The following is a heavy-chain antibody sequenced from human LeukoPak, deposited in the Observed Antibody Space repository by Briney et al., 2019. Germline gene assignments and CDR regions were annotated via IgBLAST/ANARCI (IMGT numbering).Heavy chain of an antibody. V-gene: IGHV3-49*04. J-gene: IGHJ6*02. Sequence: GGSLRLSCIPSGFTFGEHAMSWVRQAPGKGLEWVGFIRSKGYGGTTEYAASVKGRFTISRDDSKSIAYLQMNSLKSEDTAVYYCTRGPTGRWLYYGMDVWGQGTTVIVSS. CDR1: GFTFGEHA. CDR3: TRGPTGRWLYYGMDV. CDR2: IRSKGYGGTT. D-gene: IGHD5-24*01.